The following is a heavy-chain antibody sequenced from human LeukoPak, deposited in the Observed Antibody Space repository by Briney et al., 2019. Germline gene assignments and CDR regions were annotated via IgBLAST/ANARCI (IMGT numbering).Heavy chain of an antibody. CDR2: ISSSGSTI. CDR1: GFTFSSYE. Sequence: GGSLRLSCAASGFTFSSYEMNWVRQAPGKGLEWVSYISSSGSTIYYADSVKGRFTIPRDNAKNSLYLQMNSLRAEDTAVYYCARVAAAAGPSESGLLDYWGQGTLVTVSS. J-gene: IGHJ4*02. CDR3: ARVAAAAGPSESGLLDY. D-gene: IGHD6-13*01. V-gene: IGHV3-48*03.